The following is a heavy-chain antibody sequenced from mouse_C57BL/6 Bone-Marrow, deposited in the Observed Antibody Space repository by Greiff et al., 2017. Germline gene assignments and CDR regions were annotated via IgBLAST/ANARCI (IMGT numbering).Heavy chain of an antibody. CDR3: ARPGRRGNFDY. J-gene: IGHJ2*01. CDR1: GYTFTSYW. Sequence: VQLQQSGAELVMPGASVKLSCKASGYTFTSYWMHWVKQRPGQGLEWIGEIDPSDSYTNYNQKFKGKSTLTVDKSSSTAYMQLSSLTSEDSAVYYCARPGRRGNFDYWGQGTTLTVSS. D-gene: IGHD3-3*01. V-gene: IGHV1-69*01. CDR2: IDPSDSYT.